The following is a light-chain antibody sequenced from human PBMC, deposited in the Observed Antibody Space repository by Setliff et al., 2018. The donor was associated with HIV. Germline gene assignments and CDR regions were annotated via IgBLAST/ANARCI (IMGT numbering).Light chain of an antibody. V-gene: IGLV2-14*01. J-gene: IGLJ3*02. CDR3: SSYKTDNTLV. CDR2: EVI. CDR1: SSDIGVSKF. Sequence: QSVLTQPASVSGSPGQSITISCTGTSSDIGVSKFVSWYQQHPGRAPKLVIYEVINRPSGVSDRFSGSKSGNTASLTISGLQAEDEADYYCSSYKTDNTLVFGGGTKVTVL.